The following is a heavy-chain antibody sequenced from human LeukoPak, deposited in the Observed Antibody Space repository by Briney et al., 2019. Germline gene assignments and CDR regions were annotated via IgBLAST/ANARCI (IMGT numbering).Heavy chain of an antibody. J-gene: IGHJ4*02. CDR2: INNDGSST. V-gene: IGHV3-74*01. Sequence: GGSLRLSCAASGFTFSNYWMQWVRQAPGKGLVWVSRINNDGSSTIYADSVKGRFTISRDNSKGTVYLQMNSLRPEDTAVYYCAKDDAWLQYGNWGRGTLVTVSS. CDR1: GFTFSNYW. D-gene: IGHD5-24*01. CDR3: AKDDAWLQYGN.